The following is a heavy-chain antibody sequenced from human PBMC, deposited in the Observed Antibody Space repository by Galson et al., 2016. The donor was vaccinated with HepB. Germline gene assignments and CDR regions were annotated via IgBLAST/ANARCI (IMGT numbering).Heavy chain of an antibody. V-gene: IGHV3-23*01. CDR1: GFTFNNCA. Sequence: SLRLSCAASGFTFNNCAMTWVRQAPGKGLEWLSTISGNGIATYYGDSLRGRFTISRDDSRNTLFLHMNSLRAEDTAVYYCAKNPNFGDYAYSDFWGQGTLVTVSS. CDR3: AKNPNFGDYAYSDF. CDR2: ISGNGIAT. J-gene: IGHJ4*02. D-gene: IGHD4-17*01.